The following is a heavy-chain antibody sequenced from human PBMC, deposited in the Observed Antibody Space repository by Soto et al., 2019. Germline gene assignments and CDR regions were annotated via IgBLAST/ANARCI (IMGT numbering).Heavy chain of an antibody. V-gene: IGHV3-11*01. CDR3: ARGRRQLDY. J-gene: IGHJ4*02. Sequence: PGGSLRLSCVASGFTVSDHYMSWIRQAPGKGLEWVSYISTGGAIRYYADSVRGRFTISRDNAKNSLYLQMNSLRAEDTAVYYCARGRRQLDYWGQGTLVTVSS. CDR2: ISTGGAIR. D-gene: IGHD6-13*01. CDR1: GFTVSDHY.